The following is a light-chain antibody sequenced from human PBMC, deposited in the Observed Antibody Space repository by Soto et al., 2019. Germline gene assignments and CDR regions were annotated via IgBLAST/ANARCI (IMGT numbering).Light chain of an antibody. CDR2: LGS. V-gene: IGKV2-28*01. CDR3: MQALQKGIT. Sequence: DIVMTQSPLSLPVTPGEPASISCRSSQSLLHSNGYNYLDWYLQKPGQSPQLLIYLGSNRASGVPDRFSGSGSGTDFTLKISRVEAEDVGLYYCMQALQKGITFGQGTRLEIK. CDR1: QSLLHSNGYNY. J-gene: IGKJ5*01.